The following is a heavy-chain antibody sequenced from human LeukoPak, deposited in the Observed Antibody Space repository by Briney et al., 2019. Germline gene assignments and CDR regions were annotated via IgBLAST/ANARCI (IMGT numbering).Heavy chain of an antibody. CDR2: ISYDGSNK. D-gene: IGHD3-9*01. Sequence: GGSLRLSCAASGFTFSSYAMHWVRQAPGKGLEWVAVISYDGSNKYYADSVKGRFTISRDNAKNTLYLQMNSLRAEDTAVYYCARDYYDILTGYYVDYWGQGTLVTVSS. CDR1: GFTFSSYA. J-gene: IGHJ4*02. V-gene: IGHV3-30-3*01. CDR3: ARDYYDILTGYYVDY.